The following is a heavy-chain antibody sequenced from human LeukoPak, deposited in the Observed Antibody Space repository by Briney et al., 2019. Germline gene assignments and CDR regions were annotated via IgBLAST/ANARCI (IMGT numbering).Heavy chain of an antibody. D-gene: IGHD5-12*01. J-gene: IGHJ6*03. V-gene: IGHV3-23*01. CDR2: ISNDGGGT. CDR1: GFIFNNYG. CDR3: ARDIVAGYMDV. Sequence: GGSLRLSCAASGFIFNNYGLIWVRQAPGKGLEWVSAISNDGGGTNYADFVKGRFTISRDNSKNTLFLQMNSLRAEDTAVYYCARDIVAGYMDVWGKGTTVTVSS.